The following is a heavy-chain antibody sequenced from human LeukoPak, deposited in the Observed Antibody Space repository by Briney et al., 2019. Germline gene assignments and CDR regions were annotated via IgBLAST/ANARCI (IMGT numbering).Heavy chain of an antibody. J-gene: IGHJ5*02. CDR3: ARNRAVTQDWVEFDP. V-gene: IGHV3-66*02. CDR2: IRDSGET. CDR1: GFSVSNYY. D-gene: IGHD4-17*01. Sequence: PGGSLRLSCAGSGFSVSNYYMSWARQAPGKGLEWVSIIRDSGETFYADSVKGRFTISRDNSKNTMYLQMNRLRVEDTAVYFCARNRAVTQDWVEFDPWGQGTLVTVSS.